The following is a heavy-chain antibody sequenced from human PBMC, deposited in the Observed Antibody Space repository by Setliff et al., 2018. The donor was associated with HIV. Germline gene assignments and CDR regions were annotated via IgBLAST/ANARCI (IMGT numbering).Heavy chain of an antibody. D-gene: IGHD3-16*01. CDR2: IYTDGTI. CDR1: GGSISSGNDY. Sequence: PSETLSLTCSVSGGSISSGNDYWGWTRQPAGKGLEWIGHIYTDGTIKYNPSLKSRLTISLDTSKNQFSLKLNSVTAADTAVYYCARAGRRTGHSYTWFDPWGQGTLVTVSS. V-gene: IGHV4-61*09. CDR3: ARAGRRTGHSYTWFDP. J-gene: IGHJ5*02.